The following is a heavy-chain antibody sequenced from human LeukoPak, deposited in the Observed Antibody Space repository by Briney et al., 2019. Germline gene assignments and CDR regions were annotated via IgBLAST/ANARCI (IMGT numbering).Heavy chain of an antibody. J-gene: IGHJ4*02. D-gene: IGHD3-10*01. CDR1: GFTFSSYS. V-gene: IGHV3-21*01. CDR2: ISSSSSYI. Sequence: KPGGSLRLFCAASGFTFSSYSMNWVRQAPGKGLEWVSSISSSSSYIYYADSVKGRFTISRDNAKNSLYLQMNSLRAEDTAVYYCARVAQSQGDDLDYWGQGTLVTVSS. CDR3: ARVAQSQGDDLDY.